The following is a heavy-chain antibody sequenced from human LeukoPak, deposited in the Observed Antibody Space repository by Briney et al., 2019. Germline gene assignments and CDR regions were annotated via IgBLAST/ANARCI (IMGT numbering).Heavy chain of an antibody. CDR3: ARGWAFGDY. CDR1: GFTFSSYS. CDR2: ISGSSSSI. V-gene: IGHV3-21*04. D-gene: IGHD3-10*01. Sequence: GGSLRLSCAASGFTFSSYSMNWVRQAPGKGLEWVSSISGSSSSIYYADSVKGRFTISRDNAKNSLYLQMNSLRAEDTAVYYCARGWAFGDYWGQGTLVTVSS. J-gene: IGHJ4*02.